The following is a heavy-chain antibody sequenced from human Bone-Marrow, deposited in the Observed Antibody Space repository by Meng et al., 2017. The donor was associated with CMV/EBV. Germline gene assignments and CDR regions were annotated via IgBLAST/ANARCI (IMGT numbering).Heavy chain of an antibody. D-gene: IGHD5-24*01. CDR1: GDSVSSSDYY. CDR3: ASGSRSDGAFDY. CDR2: IYFSGNS. Sequence: SETLSLTCTVSGDSVSSSDYYWEWIRQPPGKGLDWIGSIYFSGNSYYKPSLKSRATISVDTSRNLFSLQLTSVTAADTAVFYCASGSRSDGAFDYWGQGTLVTVSS. J-gene: IGHJ4*02. V-gene: IGHV4-39*02.